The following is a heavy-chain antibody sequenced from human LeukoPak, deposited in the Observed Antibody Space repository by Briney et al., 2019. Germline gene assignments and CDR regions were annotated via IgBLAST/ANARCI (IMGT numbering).Heavy chain of an antibody. D-gene: IGHD6-19*01. CDR2: ISYDGRNK. CDR1: GFTFSSYG. J-gene: IGHJ4*02. Sequence: GGSLRLSCAASGFTFSSYGMHWVRQAPGKGLEWVAVISYDGRNKYYADSVKSRFTISRDNSRSTLYLQMNSLRAEDTAVYYCATVLVGSSGWLFEYWGQGTLVTVSS. CDR3: ATVLVGSSGWLFEY. V-gene: IGHV3-30*03.